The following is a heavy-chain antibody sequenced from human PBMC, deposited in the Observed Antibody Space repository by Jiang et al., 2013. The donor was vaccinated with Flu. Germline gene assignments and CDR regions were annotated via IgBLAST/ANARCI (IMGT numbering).Heavy chain of an antibody. CDR2: TYYRSKWYN. CDR3: ARDRWDDCSSTSCYAFDI. J-gene: IGHJ3*02. D-gene: IGHD2-2*01. Sequence: GLEWLGRTYYRSKWYNDYAVSVKSRITINPDTSKNQFSLQLNSVTPEDTAVYYCARDRWDDCSSTSCYAFDIWGQGTMVTVSS. V-gene: IGHV6-1*01.